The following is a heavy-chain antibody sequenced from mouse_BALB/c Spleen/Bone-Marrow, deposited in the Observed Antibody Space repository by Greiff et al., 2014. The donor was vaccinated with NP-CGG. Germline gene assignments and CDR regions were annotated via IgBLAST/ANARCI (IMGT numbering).Heavy chain of an antibody. CDR1: GFTFSDYY. CDR2: ISDGGSYT. V-gene: IGHV5-4*02. CDR3: ARDRGVQGYAMDY. J-gene: IGHJ4*01. D-gene: IGHD2-14*01. Sequence: EVMLVESGGGLVKPGGSLKLSCAASGFTFSDYYMYWVRQTPEKRLEWVATISDGGSYTYYPDSVKGRFIISRDIAKNNLYLQMSSLKSEDTAMYYCARDRGVQGYAMDYWGQGTSVTVSS.